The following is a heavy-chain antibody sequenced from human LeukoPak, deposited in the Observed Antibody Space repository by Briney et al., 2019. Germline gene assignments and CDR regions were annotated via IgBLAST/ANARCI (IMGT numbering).Heavy chain of an antibody. CDR1: GITFSNSA. CDR2: ISSSSSYI. D-gene: IGHD3-3*01. CDR3: ARGRYDFWSGSQYYYDY. J-gene: IGHJ4*02. V-gene: IGHV3-21*01. Sequence: GGSLRLSCVPSGITFSNSALNWVRQAPGKGLEWVSSISSSSSYIYYADSVKGRFTISRDNAKNSLYLQMNSLRAEDTAVYYCARGRYDFWSGSQYYYDYWGQGTLVTVSS.